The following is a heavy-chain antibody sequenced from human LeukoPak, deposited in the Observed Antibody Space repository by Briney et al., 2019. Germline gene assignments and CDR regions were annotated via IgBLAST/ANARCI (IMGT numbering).Heavy chain of an antibody. CDR1: GGSISSYY. J-gene: IGHJ6*02. CDR2: IYYSGST. Sequence: SETLSLTCTVSGGSISSYYWSWIRQPPGKGLEWIGYIYYSGSTNYNPSLKSRVTTSVDTSKSQFSLKLSSVTAADTAVYYCARAPVYYYYYGMDVWGQGTTVTVSS. V-gene: IGHV4-59*01. CDR3: ARAPVYYYYYGMDV.